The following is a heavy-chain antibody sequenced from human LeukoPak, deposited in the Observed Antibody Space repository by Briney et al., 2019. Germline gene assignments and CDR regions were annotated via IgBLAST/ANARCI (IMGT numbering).Heavy chain of an antibody. CDR2: ISTSGTTT. CDR1: GFTFSSYS. J-gene: IGHJ4*02. CDR3: ARVPRSGGSIDY. Sequence: HPGGSLRLSCTASGFTFSSYSMNWVRQAPGEGLEWVSFISTSGTTTYYTDSVKGRFIISRDNADNSLFLQMSSLRAEDTAVYYCARVPRSGGSIDYWGQGTLVTVSP. D-gene: IGHD6-19*01. V-gene: IGHV3-48*01.